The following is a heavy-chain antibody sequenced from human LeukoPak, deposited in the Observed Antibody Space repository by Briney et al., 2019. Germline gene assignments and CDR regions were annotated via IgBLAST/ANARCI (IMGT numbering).Heavy chain of an antibody. J-gene: IGHJ4*02. Sequence: GGSLRLSCAASGFAFSSYSMNWVRQAPGKGLVWVSRIDRDGISTRYADSVKGRFNISRDNAKNTLYLQMNSLRAEDTAVYFCTRDRRGDNGVDYWGQGTLVTVSS. D-gene: IGHD4-17*01. CDR2: IDRDGIST. CDR1: GFAFSSYS. CDR3: TRDRRGDNGVDY. V-gene: IGHV3-74*01.